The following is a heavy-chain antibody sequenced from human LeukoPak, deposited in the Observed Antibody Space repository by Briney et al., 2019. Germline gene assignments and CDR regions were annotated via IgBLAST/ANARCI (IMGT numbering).Heavy chain of an antibody. J-gene: IGHJ3*01. CDR3: ASPPSYYYETSGYSHDAFDL. Sequence: SETLSLTCIVSGGSISTYYWGWIRQPPGKGLEWIGSISHSGSAYYNPSLKSRVSISVDTSMTQMSLKLSSVTASDTAVYYCASPPSYYYETSGYSHDAFDLWGQGTMITVSS. CDR2: ISHSGSA. V-gene: IGHV4-59*05. D-gene: IGHD3-22*01. CDR1: GGSISTYY.